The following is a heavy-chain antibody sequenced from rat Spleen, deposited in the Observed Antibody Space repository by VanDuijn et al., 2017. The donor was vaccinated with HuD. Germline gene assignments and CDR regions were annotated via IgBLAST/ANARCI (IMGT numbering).Heavy chain of an antibody. V-gene: IGHV5-7*01. CDR2: ISYDGSST. Sequence: EVQLVESGGGLVQPGRSMKLSCAASGFTFSNYYMAWVRQAPKKGLEWVATISYDGSSTYYRDSVKGRFTISRNNVKGTLYLQMDSLRSEDTATYFCTRRGFLSDWYFDFWGPGTMVTVSS. CDR3: TRRGFLSDWYFDF. D-gene: IGHD4-4*01. J-gene: IGHJ1*01. CDR1: GFTFSNYY.